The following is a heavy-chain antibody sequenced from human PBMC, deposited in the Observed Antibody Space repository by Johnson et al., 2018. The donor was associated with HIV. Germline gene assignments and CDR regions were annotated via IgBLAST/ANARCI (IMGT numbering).Heavy chain of an antibody. V-gene: IGHV3-33*01. CDR3: ARMGLTGAFDI. CDR1: GFTFSNYC. Sequence: QVQLVESGGGVVQPGRSLRLSCAASGFTFSNYCMHWVRQAPGKGLAWVAFIRYDGSNKYYADSVKGRFTISRDNAKNSLYLQMDSLRAEETAVYYWARMGLTGAFDIWGQGTMVTVSS. D-gene: IGHD3-9*01. CDR2: IRYDGSNK. J-gene: IGHJ3*02.